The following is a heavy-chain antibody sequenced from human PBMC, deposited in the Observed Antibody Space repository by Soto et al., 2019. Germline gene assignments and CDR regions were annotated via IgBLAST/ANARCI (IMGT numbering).Heavy chain of an antibody. D-gene: IGHD3-10*01. CDR1: GFSFSNYG. V-gene: IGHV3-23*01. Sequence: LRLSCAASGFSFSNYGMSWVRQAPGKGLEWVATIRGSSXTANHADSVKGRFTISRDNSKNTLYLQMDSLRVEDTAAYYCAKHLWYGESVFDPWGQGTLVTVSS. J-gene: IGHJ5*02. CDR3: AKHLWYGESVFDP. CDR2: IRGSSXTA.